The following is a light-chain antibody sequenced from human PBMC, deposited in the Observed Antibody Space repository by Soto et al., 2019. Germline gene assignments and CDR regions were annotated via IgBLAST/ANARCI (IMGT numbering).Light chain of an antibody. J-gene: IGLJ2*01. CDR1: KLGNKY. CDR3: QTWDSSTGGI. CDR2: QDR. Sequence: SYELTQPPSVSVSPGQTASITCSGDKLGNKYTSWYQQKPGQTPVLVIYQDRKRPSGIPERFSGSNSGNTATLTISGAQAMDEADYYCQTWDSSTGGIFGGGTQPTVL. V-gene: IGLV3-1*01.